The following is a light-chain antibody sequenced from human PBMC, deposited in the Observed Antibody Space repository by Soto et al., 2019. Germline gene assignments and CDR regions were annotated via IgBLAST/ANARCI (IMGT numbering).Light chain of an antibody. CDR1: SSNIGSNT. Sequence: QSVLTQPPSASVTPGQRVTISCSCSSSNIGSNTVNWYQQLPGKAPKLLIYSNDQRPSGVPDRFSGSKSDTSASLAISGLQADDEADYYCAAWDDSLNGFAVFGGGTQLTVL. V-gene: IGLV1-44*01. CDR2: SND. J-gene: IGLJ7*01. CDR3: AAWDDSLNGFAV.